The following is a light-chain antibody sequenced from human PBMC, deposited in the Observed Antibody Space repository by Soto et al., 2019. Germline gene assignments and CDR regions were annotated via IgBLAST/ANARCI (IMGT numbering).Light chain of an antibody. CDR1: TSNIGNNY. Sequence: QSVLTQPPSVSAAPGRKVTISCSGSTSNIGNNYVSRYQQVPGTAPKLLIYDNNKRPSGIPDRFSGSKSGTSATLGITGLQTGDEADYYCGTWDSRLSAVVFGGGTKVTVL. CDR2: DNN. V-gene: IGLV1-51*01. CDR3: GTWDSRLSAVV. J-gene: IGLJ2*01.